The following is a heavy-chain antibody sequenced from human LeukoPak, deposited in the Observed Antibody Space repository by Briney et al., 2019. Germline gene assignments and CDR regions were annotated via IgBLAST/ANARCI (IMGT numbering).Heavy chain of an antibody. Sequence: ASVKVSCKASGYTFTSYDINWVRQATGQWLEWLGWIGTYDGHTNYAQKVQGRVTMTTDTSATTAYLELRSLTSDDTALYYCARLMDNNYDGSAFDYWGQGTLVTVSS. J-gene: IGHJ4*02. CDR3: ARLMDNNYDGSAFDY. CDR1: GYTFTSYD. D-gene: IGHD3-22*01. V-gene: IGHV1-18*01. CDR2: IGTYDGHT.